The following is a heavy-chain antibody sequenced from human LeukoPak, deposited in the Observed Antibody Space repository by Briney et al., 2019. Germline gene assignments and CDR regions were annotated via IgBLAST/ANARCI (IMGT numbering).Heavy chain of an antibody. CDR3: ARDRDSSSHGPAGDYFDY. D-gene: IGHD6-13*01. Sequence: SETLSLTCAVYGGSFSGYYWSWIRQPPGKGLEWIGEINHSGSTNYNPSLKSRVTISVDTSKNQFSLKLSSVTAADTAVYYCARDRDSSSHGPAGDYFDYWGQGTLVTVSS. CDR2: INHSGST. V-gene: IGHV4-34*01. CDR1: GGSFSGYY. J-gene: IGHJ4*02.